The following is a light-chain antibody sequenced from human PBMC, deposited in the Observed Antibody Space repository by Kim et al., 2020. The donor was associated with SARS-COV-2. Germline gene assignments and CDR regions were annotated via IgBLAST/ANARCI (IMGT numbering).Light chain of an antibody. CDR3: QQCGKSPRT. CDR1: QIVRSDK. CDR2: ATS. Sequence: SPEERNTHSFTTSQIVRSDKLVWYPQEPGRATRLLIFATSSRATGIADRVSGGGSGTEFTLTISRLMPEDFAVYYCQQCGKSPRTYGQGTKVDIK. J-gene: IGKJ1*01. V-gene: IGKV3-20*01.